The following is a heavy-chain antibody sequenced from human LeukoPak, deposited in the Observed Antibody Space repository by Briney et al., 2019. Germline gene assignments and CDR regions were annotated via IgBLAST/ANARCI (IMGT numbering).Heavy chain of an antibody. CDR1: GFTFSSYA. Sequence: PGGSLRLSCAASGFTFSSYAMHWVRQAPGKGLEWVAVIWYDGSNKYYADSVKGRFTISRDNSKNTLYLQMNSLRAEDTAVYYCAREYYDFWSGRYYYYYGMDVWGQGTTVTVSS. J-gene: IGHJ6*02. CDR3: AREYYDFWSGRYYYYYGMDV. D-gene: IGHD3-3*01. V-gene: IGHV3-33*08. CDR2: IWYDGSNK.